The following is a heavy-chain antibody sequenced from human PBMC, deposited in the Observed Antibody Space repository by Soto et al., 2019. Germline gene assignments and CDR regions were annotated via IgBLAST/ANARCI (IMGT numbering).Heavy chain of an antibody. CDR1: GFTFDDYA. CDR3: AKDFTYHYDSSGYFSI. D-gene: IGHD3-22*01. Sequence: PWGSLRLSCAASGFTFDDYAMHWVRQAPGKGLEWVSGISWNSGSIGYADSVKGRFTISRDNAKNSLYLQMNSLRAEDTALYYCAKDFTYHYDSSGYFSIWGQGIMVTVSS. V-gene: IGHV3-9*01. J-gene: IGHJ3*02. CDR2: ISWNSGSI.